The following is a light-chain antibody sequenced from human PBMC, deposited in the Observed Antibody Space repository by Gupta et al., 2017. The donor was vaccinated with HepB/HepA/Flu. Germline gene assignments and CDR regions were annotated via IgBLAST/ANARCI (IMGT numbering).Light chain of an antibody. CDR2: DVS. Sequence: QSALTQPASVSGSPGQSITISCTGTSSDIGGYNYVSWYQQHPGKAPKLMIYDVSDRPSVVSNRFSGSKSGKTASLTISGLQAEDEGDYYCSSYTSSSTWVFGGGTKLTVL. J-gene: IGLJ3*02. CDR3: SSYTSSSTWV. CDR1: SSDIGGYNY. V-gene: IGLV2-14*01.